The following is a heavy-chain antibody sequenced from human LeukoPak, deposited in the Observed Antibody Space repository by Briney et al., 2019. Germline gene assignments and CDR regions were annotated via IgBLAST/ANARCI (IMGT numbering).Heavy chain of an antibody. CDR3: ARVSFGELPNFDY. D-gene: IGHD3-10*01. CDR1: GFTFSSYW. V-gene: IGHV3-74*01. CDR2: ISSDGSST. Sequence: QPGGSLRLSCAASGFTFSSYWMHWVRQAPGKGLVWVSRISSDGSSTSYADSVKGRFTISRDNAKNTLYLQMNSLRAEDTAVYYCARVSFGELPNFDYWGQGTLVTVSS. J-gene: IGHJ4*02.